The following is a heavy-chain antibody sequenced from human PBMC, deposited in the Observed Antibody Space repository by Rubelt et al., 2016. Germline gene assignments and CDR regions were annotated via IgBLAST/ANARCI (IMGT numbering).Heavy chain of an antibody. Sequence: QVQLQQWGAGLLKPSETLSLTCAVYGGSFSGYYWSWIRQPPGKGLEWIGEINHSGSTNYNPSLKSRVTISVDTPKNQCSLKLSSVTAADTAVYYCARGKEGLGVTMMDYWGQGTLVTVSS. V-gene: IGHV4-34*01. D-gene: IGHD3-22*01. CDR1: GGSFSGYY. CDR3: ARGKEGLGVTMMDY. CDR2: INHSGST. J-gene: IGHJ4*02.